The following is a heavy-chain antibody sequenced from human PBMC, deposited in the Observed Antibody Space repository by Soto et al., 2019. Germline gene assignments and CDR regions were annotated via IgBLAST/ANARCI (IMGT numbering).Heavy chain of an antibody. D-gene: IGHD6-13*01. J-gene: IGHJ6*02. CDR3: AKITGYVAHMDV. Sequence: PGESLKISCKGSGYTFTTHWIAWVRQMPGKGLEWMGIIYPGDSDTKYSPSFQGQVTISADKSISTAYLQWNSLKASDTAIYYCAKITGYVAHMDVWGQGTTVNVS. V-gene: IGHV5-51*01. CDR2: IYPGDSDT. CDR1: GYTFTTHW.